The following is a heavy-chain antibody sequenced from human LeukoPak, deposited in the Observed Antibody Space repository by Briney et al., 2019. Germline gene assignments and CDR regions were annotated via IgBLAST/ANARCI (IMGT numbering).Heavy chain of an antibody. J-gene: IGHJ3*02. CDR3: AKALFGDRRVGAFDI. CDR1: GFTFSSYA. Sequence: GGSLRLSCAASGFTFSSYAMSWVRQAPEKGLEWVSTISGSGGRTYYADSVKGRFTISRDNSKKTLYLQMNSLRAEDTAIYYCAKALFGDRRVGAFDIWGLGTMLTVSS. D-gene: IGHD3-10*02. CDR2: ISGSGGRT. V-gene: IGHV3-23*01.